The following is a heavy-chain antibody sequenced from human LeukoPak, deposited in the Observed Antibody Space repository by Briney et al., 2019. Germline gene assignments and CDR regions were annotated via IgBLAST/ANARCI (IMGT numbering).Heavy chain of an antibody. Sequence: PGGSLRLSCAASGFTFSSYAMSWVRQAPGKGLEWVSAISGSGGSTYYADSVKGRFTISRDNSKNTLYLQMNSLRAEDTAVYYCAKVPYRRESSRNWFDPWGQGTLVTVSS. V-gene: IGHV3-23*01. D-gene: IGHD3-16*02. CDR1: GFTFSSYA. CDR3: AKVPYRRESSRNWFDP. CDR2: ISGSGGST. J-gene: IGHJ5*02.